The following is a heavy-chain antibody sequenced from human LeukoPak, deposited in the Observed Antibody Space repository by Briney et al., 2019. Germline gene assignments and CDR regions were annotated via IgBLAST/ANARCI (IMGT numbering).Heavy chain of an antibody. CDR2: VFTSGIISGNT. Sequence: KASETLSLTCTVSGGSISSYYWSWIRQPPGKGLEWIGRVFTSGIISGNTNYNPSVKSRVTMSVDSSKNQFSLKLRSVTAADTAVYYCARDRYYYDSSSYFSAFDTWGQGTMVTVSS. J-gene: IGHJ3*02. D-gene: IGHD3-22*01. CDR1: GGSISSYY. CDR3: ARDRYYYDSSSYFSAFDT. V-gene: IGHV4-4*07.